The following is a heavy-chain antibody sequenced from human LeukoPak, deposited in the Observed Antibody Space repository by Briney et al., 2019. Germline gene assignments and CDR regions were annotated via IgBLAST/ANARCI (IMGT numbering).Heavy chain of an antibody. CDR2: IYPGDSDT. CDR3: ARLQEDIVVVPAAIPYNWFDP. V-gene: IGHV5-51*01. J-gene: IGHJ5*02. CDR1: GYIFAAYW. Sequence: PGESLKISCKGSGYIFAAYWIGWVRQMPGKGLEWMGSIYPGDSDTRYSPSFQGQVTISVDRSINTAYLQWNSLKASDTVIYYCARLQEDIVVVPAAIPYNWFDPWGRGSLVTVSS. D-gene: IGHD2-2*01.